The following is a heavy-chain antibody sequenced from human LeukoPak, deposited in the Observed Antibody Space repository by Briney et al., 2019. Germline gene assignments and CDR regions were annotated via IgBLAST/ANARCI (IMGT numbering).Heavy chain of an antibody. CDR1: GGSISSYY. CDR3: ARGKAAAGTNPDLDY. Sequence: SETLSLTCTVSGGSISSYYWSWIRQPAGKGLEWIGRIYTSGSTNYNPSLKSRVTMSVDTSKNQFSLKLSSVTAADTAVDYCARGKAAAGTNPDLDYWGQGTLVTVSS. CDR2: IYTSGST. D-gene: IGHD6-13*01. J-gene: IGHJ4*02. V-gene: IGHV4-4*07.